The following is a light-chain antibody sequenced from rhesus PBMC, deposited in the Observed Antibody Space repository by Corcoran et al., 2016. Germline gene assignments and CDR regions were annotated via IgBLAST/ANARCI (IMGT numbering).Light chain of an antibody. CDR3: RQRNSYPYS. V-gene: IGKV1-38*01. Sequence: DIQLTQSPSSLSASVGDRVTITCRASQGISSYLAWYQQKSGKAPKPLIYDATNLQSGVPSRFRGSGSGTEFTRTISSLQPEDFATYYCRQRNSYPYSFGQETKVEIK. CDR2: DAT. CDR1: QGISSY. J-gene: IGKJ2*01.